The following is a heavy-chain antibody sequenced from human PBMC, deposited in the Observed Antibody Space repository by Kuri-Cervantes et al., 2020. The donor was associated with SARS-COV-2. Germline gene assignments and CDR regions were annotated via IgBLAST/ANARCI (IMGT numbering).Heavy chain of an antibody. CDR2: ISSSSSYI. CDR3: ARDYYDSSGYYQGLYYYYGMDV. Sequence: GESLKISCAASGFTFSSYSMNWVRQAPGKGLEWVSSISSSSSYIYYADSVKGRFTISRDNAKNSLYLQMNSLRAEDTAVYYCARDYYDSSGYYQGLYYYYGMDVWGQGTTVTVSS. CDR1: GFTFSSYS. V-gene: IGHV3-21*01. J-gene: IGHJ6*02. D-gene: IGHD3-22*01.